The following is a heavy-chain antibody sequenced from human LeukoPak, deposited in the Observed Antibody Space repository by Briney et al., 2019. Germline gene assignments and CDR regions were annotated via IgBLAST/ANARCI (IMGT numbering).Heavy chain of an antibody. D-gene: IGHD3-16*01. V-gene: IGHV1-2*02. CDR2: INPNNGDT. CDR1: GYTFTVHS. CDR3: ARDSTNTWWGGSDS. J-gene: IGHJ4*02. Sequence: ASVNVSCTASGYTFTVHSMHWVRQRQAPGQGLEWVGWINPNNGDTNYARKFQGRVTMTRDTTIDTVYMELRSLTSDDTALYFCARDSTNTWWGGSDSWGQGTLVTVSS.